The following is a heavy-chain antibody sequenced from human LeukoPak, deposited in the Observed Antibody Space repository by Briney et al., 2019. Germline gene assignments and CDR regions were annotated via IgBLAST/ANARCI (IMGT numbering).Heavy chain of an antibody. CDR3: ARVGVGIQLWLRGGFDY. CDR2: ISAYNGNT. Sequence: ASVKVSCKASGYTFTSYGISWVRQAPGQGLEWMGWISAYNGNTNYAQKLQGRVTMTTDTSTSTAYMELRSLRSDDTAAYYCARVGVGIQLWLRGGFDYWGQGTLVTVSS. J-gene: IGHJ4*02. CDR1: GYTFTSYG. D-gene: IGHD5-18*01. V-gene: IGHV1-18*01.